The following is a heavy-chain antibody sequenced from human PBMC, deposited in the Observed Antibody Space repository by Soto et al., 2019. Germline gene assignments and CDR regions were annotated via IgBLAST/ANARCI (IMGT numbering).Heavy chain of an antibody. CDR3: AKGRGGSGSLTPRVDF. CDR2: ICGGGDTT. D-gene: IGHD3-10*01. CDR1: GFTFNNYA. Sequence: EVQLLESGGGLVQPGGSLRLSCAASGFTFNNYAMTWVRQAPGKGLEWVSAICGGGDTTSYADSVKGRFTVSRNGSKNTLHLQMSCLRAEDTALYYCAKGRGGSGSLTPRVDFWGQGTLVTVSS. V-gene: IGHV3-23*01. J-gene: IGHJ4*02.